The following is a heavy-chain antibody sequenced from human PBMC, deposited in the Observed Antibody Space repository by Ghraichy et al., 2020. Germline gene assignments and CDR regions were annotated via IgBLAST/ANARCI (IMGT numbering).Heavy chain of an antibody. CDR1: GGSFSGYY. CDR3: ARGRLWYDILTGYSYFDY. D-gene: IGHD3-9*01. J-gene: IGHJ4*02. CDR2: INHSGST. V-gene: IGHV4-34*01. Sequence: TLSLTCAVYGGSFSGYYWSWIRQPPGKGLEWIGEINHSGSTNYNPSLKSRVTISVDTSKNQFSLKLSSVTAADTAVYYCARGRLWYDILTGYSYFDYWGQGTLVTVSS.